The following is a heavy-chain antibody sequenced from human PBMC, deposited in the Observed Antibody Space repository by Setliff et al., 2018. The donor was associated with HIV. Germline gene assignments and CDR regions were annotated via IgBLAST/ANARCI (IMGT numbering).Heavy chain of an antibody. J-gene: IGHJ4*02. Sequence: PSETLSLTCTVSGGSIKSSSYYWGWIRQPPGKGLEWIGSIYYSGNTYYNPSLKSRVTISEDTSRNQFSLRLSSVTAADTAVYYCARGGGYDRSGYYPFDYWGQGTQVTVS. CDR1: GGSIKSSSYY. CDR3: ARGGGYDRSGYYPFDY. D-gene: IGHD3-22*01. V-gene: IGHV4-39*07. CDR2: IYYSGNT.